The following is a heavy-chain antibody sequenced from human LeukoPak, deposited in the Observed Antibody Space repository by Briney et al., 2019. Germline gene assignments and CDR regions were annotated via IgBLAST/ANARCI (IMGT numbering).Heavy chain of an antibody. CDR1: GGSISSYY. CDR2: IYYSGST. V-gene: IGHV4-59*01. J-gene: IGHJ6*02. CDR3: ARSSTPRGSIRYFDWSYGMDV. Sequence: PSETLSLTCTVSGGSISSYYWSWIRQPPGKGLEWIGYIYYSGSTNYNPSLKSRVTISVDTSKNQFSLKLSSVTAADTAVYYCARSSTPRGSIRYFDWSYGMDVWGQGTTVTVSS. D-gene: IGHD3-9*01.